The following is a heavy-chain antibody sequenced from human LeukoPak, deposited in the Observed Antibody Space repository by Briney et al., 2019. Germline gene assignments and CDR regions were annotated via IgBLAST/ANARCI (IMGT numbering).Heavy chain of an antibody. D-gene: IGHD2-8*01. CDR3: ARQPKTYGYNYYYMDV. J-gene: IGHJ6*03. V-gene: IGHV4-39*01. Sequence: SETLSLTCTVSGGSISSSNYYWGWIRQPPGKGLEWIGNIYYSGSTYYNPSLKSRVTISVDTSKNQFSLKLSSVTAADTAVYYCARQPKTYGYNYYYMDVWGKGTTVTVSS. CDR2: IYYSGST. CDR1: GGSISSSNYY.